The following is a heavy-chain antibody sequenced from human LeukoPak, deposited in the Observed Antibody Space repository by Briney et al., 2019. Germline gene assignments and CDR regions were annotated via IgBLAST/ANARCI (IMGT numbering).Heavy chain of an antibody. D-gene: IGHD3-9*01. CDR1: GYSFTSYW. CDR3: ARRFYDILTGSRDAFDI. J-gene: IGHJ3*02. V-gene: IGHV5-51*01. CDR2: IYPGDSDT. Sequence: GESLQISCKGSGYSFTSYWIGWVRQLPGKGLEWMGIIYPGDSDTRYSPSFQGQVTISADKSINTAYLQWSSLKASDTAIYYCARRFYDILTGSRDAFDIWGQGTMVTVSS.